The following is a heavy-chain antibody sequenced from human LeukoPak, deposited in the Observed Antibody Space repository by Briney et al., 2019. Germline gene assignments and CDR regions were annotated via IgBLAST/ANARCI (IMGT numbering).Heavy chain of an antibody. CDR1: GGSFSGYY. J-gene: IGHJ6*02. CDR3: ARAPYYYGSGRAPPLNV. D-gene: IGHD3-10*01. CDR2: INHSGST. V-gene: IGHV4-34*01. Sequence: PSETLSLTCAVYGGSFSGYYWSWIRQPPGKGLEWIVEINHSGSTNYNPSLKSRVTISVDTSKNQFSLKLSSVTAADTAVYYCARAPYYYGSGRAPPLNVWGQGTTVTVSS.